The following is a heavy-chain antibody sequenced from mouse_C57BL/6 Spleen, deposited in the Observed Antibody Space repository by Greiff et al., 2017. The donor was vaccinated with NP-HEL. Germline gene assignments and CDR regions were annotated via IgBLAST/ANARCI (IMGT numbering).Heavy chain of an antibody. CDR1: GYSFTSYY. CDR2: IYPGSGNT. V-gene: IGHV1-66*01. CDR3: ARSYYYGSSYGYAMDY. J-gene: IGHJ4*01. Sequence: QVQLQQSGPELVKPGASVKISCKASGYSFTSYYIHWVKQRPGQGLEWIGWIYPGSGNTKYNEKFKGKATLTADTSSSTAYMQLSSLTSEDSAVYYCARSYYYGSSYGYAMDYWGQGTSVTVSS. D-gene: IGHD1-1*01.